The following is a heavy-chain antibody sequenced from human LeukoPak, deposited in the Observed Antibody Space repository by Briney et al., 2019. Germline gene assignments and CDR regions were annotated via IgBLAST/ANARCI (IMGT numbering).Heavy chain of an antibody. CDR1: GYSFTSYW. Sequence: GESLKISCKGSGYSFTSYWIGWVRQMPGKGLEWMGIINPSGGSTSYAQKFQGRVTMTRDTSTSAVYMDLSSLRSEDTAVYYCARGAGANSGDYWGQGTPVTVSS. V-gene: IGHV1-46*01. CDR3: ARGAGANSGDY. D-gene: IGHD4-23*01. J-gene: IGHJ4*02. CDR2: INPSGGST.